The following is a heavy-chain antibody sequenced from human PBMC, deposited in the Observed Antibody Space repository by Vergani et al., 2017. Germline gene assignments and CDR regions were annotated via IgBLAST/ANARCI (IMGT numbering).Heavy chain of an antibody. V-gene: IGHV4-39*02. Sequence: QLLLQDSGPGQVKPSETLSLTCGVSDGSINSRSYYWAWIRQPPGKGLEWIGMMFYSGTTYYNPSLKSRVTIFLDTSKSQFSLKVTSVTAADTAVYFFARDKYNSGDYYYYYGLDVWGQGTTATVS. CDR1: DGSINSRSYY. J-gene: IGHJ6*02. D-gene: IGHD3-22*01. CDR2: MFYSGTT. CDR3: ARDKYNSGDYYYYYGLDV.